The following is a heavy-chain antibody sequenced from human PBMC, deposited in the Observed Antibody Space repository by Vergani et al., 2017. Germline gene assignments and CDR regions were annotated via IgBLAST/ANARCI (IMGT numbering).Heavy chain of an antibody. CDR1: GGSLSGYY. J-gene: IGHJ4*02. CDR2: VEDSGDF. Sequence: QVQLQESGPGLVRPSETLSLTCTVSGGSLSGYYWNWIRQTPGEGLEWIGYVEDSGDFNYYPSLKTRVSMSSDTSNNQFSLMLSSVTVADTAEYYSAGSIVNRNPPDYFDNWGQGTLVTVSS. D-gene: IGHD1-14*01. V-gene: IGHV4-59*01. CDR3: AGSIVNRNPPDYFDN.